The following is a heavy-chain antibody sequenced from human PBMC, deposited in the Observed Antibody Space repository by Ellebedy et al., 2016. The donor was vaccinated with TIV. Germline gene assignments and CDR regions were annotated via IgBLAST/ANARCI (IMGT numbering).Heavy chain of an antibody. V-gene: IGHV3-30*07. CDR2: ISYDGSNK. CDR3: ARDFSGSYPAFFDY. D-gene: IGHD1-26*01. Sequence: GGSLRLSCAASGFTFSSYWMSWVRQAPGKGLEWVAVISYDGSNKYYADSVKGRFTISRDNSKNTLYLQMNSLRAEDTAVYYCARDFSGSYPAFFDYWGQGTLVTVSS. J-gene: IGHJ4*02. CDR1: GFTFSSYW.